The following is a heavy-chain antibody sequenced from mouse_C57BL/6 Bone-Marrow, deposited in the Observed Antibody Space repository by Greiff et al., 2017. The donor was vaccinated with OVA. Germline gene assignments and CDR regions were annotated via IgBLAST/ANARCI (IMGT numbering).Heavy chain of an antibody. CDR1: GYTFTSYW. J-gene: IGHJ2*01. D-gene: IGHD1-1*01. V-gene: IGHV1-64*01. Sequence: QVQLQQPGAEPVKPGASVKLSCKASGYTFTSYWMHWVKQRPGQGLEWIGMIHPNSGSTNYNEKFKSKATLTVDKSSSTAYMQLSSLTSEDSAVYYCARSEGGVYYYPVSYWGQGTTLTVSS. CDR2: IHPNSGST. CDR3: ARSEGGVYYYPVSY.